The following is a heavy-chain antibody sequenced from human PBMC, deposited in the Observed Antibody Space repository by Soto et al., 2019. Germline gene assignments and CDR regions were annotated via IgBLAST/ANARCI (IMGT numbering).Heavy chain of an antibody. J-gene: IGHJ6*02. Sequence: QTGGSLRLSCAASGFTFSSYAMSWVRQAPGKWLEWVSAISGSGGSTYYADSVKGRFTISRDNSKNTLYLQMNSLRAEDTAVYYCAKPLYSSSWYVVPIGDYYYGMDVWGQGXTVTVYS. V-gene: IGHV3-23*01. CDR1: GFTFSSYA. CDR2: ISGSGGST. D-gene: IGHD6-13*01. CDR3: AKPLYSSSWYVVPIGDYYYGMDV.